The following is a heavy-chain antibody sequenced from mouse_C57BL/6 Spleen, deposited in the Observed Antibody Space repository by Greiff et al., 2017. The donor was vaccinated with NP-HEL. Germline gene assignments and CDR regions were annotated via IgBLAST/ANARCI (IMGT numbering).Heavy chain of an antibody. J-gene: IGHJ3*01. Sequence: VQLQQSGAELVRPGTSVKVSCKASGYAFTNYLIEWVKQRPGQGLAWIGVINPGSGGTKYNEKFKGKATLTADKSSSTAYMQLSSLTSEDSAVYFCAREYSGWFAYWGQGTLVTVSA. CDR3: AREYSGWFAY. V-gene: IGHV1-54*01. D-gene: IGHD2-10*02. CDR1: GYAFTNYL. CDR2: INPGSGGT.